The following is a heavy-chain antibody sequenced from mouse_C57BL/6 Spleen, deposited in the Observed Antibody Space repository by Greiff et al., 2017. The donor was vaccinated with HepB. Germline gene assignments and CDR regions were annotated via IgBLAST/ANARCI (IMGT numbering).Heavy chain of an antibody. D-gene: IGHD1-1*01. CDR3: ARGVLLRPDY. CDR1: GYAFSSSW. CDR2: IYPGDGDT. J-gene: IGHJ2*01. V-gene: IGHV1-82*01. Sequence: QVQLQQSGPELVKPGASVKISCKASGYAFSSSWMNWVKQRPGKGLEWIGRIYPGDGDTNYNGKFKGKATLTADKSSSTAYMQLSSLTSEDSAVYFCARGVLLRPDYWGQGTTLTVSS.